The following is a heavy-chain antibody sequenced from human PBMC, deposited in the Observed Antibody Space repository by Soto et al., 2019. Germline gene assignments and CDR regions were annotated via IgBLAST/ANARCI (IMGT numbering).Heavy chain of an antibody. Sequence: QVQLQESGPGLVKPSQTLSLTCTVSGGSISSGGYYWSWIRQHPGKCLEWIGYIYYSGSTYYNPSLKSRVTISVDTSKNQFSLKLSSVTAADTAVYYCAREGVVAATLNWFDPWGQGTLVTVSS. D-gene: IGHD2-15*01. CDR1: GGSISSGGYY. J-gene: IGHJ5*02. CDR3: AREGVVAATLNWFDP. CDR2: IYYSGST. V-gene: IGHV4-31*03.